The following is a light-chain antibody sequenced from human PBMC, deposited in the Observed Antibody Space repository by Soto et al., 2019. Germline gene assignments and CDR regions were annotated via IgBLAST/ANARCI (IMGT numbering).Light chain of an antibody. Sequence: EIVMTQSPGTLSVSPGERATLSCRASQSVSSSLAWYQQRPGQAPRLLIYGASTRATGVPAMFSGSGSGTEFTLTITSLQSEDVAVYYCQQYNNWPPYTFGQGTKVQIK. CDR2: GAS. V-gene: IGKV3-15*01. CDR1: QSVSSS. CDR3: QQYNNWPPYT. J-gene: IGKJ2*01.